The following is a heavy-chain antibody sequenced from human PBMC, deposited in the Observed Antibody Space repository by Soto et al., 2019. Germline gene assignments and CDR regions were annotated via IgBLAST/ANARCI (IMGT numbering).Heavy chain of an antibody. CDR1: GFTFSSYA. D-gene: IGHD3-10*01. V-gene: IGHV3-23*01. CDR2: ISRSGAST. CDR3: TKGHEGTRGYFDY. Sequence: EVQLLESGGGLLQPGGSLRLSCAASGFTFSSYAMSWVRQAPGKGLEWVSAISRSGASTYYADSVKGRFTISRDNSKNTLYLQMNSLRAEDTAVYYCTKGHEGTRGYFDYWGRGTLVTVSS. J-gene: IGHJ4*02.